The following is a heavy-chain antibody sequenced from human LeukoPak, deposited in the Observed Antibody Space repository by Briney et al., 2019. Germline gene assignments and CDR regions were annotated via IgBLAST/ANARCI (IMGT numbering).Heavy chain of an antibody. CDR2: INWSGDRI. CDR3: ARSDRVVVVAATPNY. Sequence: GGSLRLSCAASGFTFDDYAMHWVRQAPGKGLEWVSGINWSGDRIGYADSVKGRFTISRDNAKNSLYLQMNSLRAEDTAVYYCARSDRVVVVAATPNYWGQGTLVTVSS. V-gene: IGHV3-9*01. CDR1: GFTFDDYA. D-gene: IGHD2-15*01. J-gene: IGHJ4*02.